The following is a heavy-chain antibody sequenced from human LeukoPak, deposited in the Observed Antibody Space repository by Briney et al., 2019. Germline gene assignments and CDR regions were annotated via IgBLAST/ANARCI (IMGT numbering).Heavy chain of an antibody. CDR2: IYTTGST. CDR1: GSSIGAYS. V-gene: IGHV4-4*09. D-gene: IGHD5-24*01. Sequence: SETLSLTCTVSGSSIGAYSWSWIRQPPRKGLEWIGYIYTTGSTHHNPSLKSRVTMSLDRSKNQFSLRLTYVTAADTAVFYCARHRAEMATITDDAFDMWGRGTMVTVSS. CDR3: ARHRAEMATITDDAFDM. J-gene: IGHJ3*02.